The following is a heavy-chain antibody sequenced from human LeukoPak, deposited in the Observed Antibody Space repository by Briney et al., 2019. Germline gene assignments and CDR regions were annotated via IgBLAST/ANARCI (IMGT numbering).Heavy chain of an antibody. Sequence: GVSLRLSCAASGFTFSNYWMHWVRQAPGKGLVWVSRMNSDGSSTSYADSVKGRFTISRDNAKNTLYLQMNSLRAEDTAVYYCARALAVAGTGGFDPWGQGTLVTVSS. J-gene: IGHJ5*02. CDR2: MNSDGSST. D-gene: IGHD6-19*01. CDR3: ARALAVAGTGGFDP. V-gene: IGHV3-74*01. CDR1: GFTFSNYW.